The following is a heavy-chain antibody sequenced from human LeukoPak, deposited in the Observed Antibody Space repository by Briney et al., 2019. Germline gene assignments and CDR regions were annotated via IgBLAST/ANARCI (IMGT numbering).Heavy chain of an antibody. CDR2: INPSGGST. CDR1: ASAFTSYY. Sequence: ASVKVSCKASASAFTSYYMHWVRQAPGQGLEWMGIINPSGGSTSYAQKFRGRVTMTRDTSTSTVYMELSSLRSEDTAVYYCARADLELGRALDYWGQGTLVTVSS. CDR3: ARADLELGRALDY. J-gene: IGHJ4*02. D-gene: IGHD1-7*01. V-gene: IGHV1-46*03.